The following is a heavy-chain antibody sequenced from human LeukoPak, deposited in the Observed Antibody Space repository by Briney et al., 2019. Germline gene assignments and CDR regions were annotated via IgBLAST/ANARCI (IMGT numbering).Heavy chain of an antibody. V-gene: IGHV5-10-1*01. D-gene: IGHD3-16*01. Sequence: GESLKISCQGFEKSLIYHWISWVRQMPGKGLEWMGKITLSDSSATYSPSFQGHVTILIGKSINTAYLEWSNLKASDTAMYYCTWGTSSTKIDYWGQGTVVTISS. CDR2: ITLSDSSA. CDR3: TWGTSSTKIDY. J-gene: IGHJ4*02. CDR1: EKSLIYHW.